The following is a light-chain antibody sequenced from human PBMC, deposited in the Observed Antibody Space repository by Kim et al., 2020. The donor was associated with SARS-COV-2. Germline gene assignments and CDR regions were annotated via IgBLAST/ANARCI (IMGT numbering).Light chain of an antibody. CDR1: QSISSW. Sequence: IQITQSPSTLSASVGYRVTITCRASQSISSWLAWYQQKPGKAPKLLIYKASSLESGVPSRFSGSGSGTEFTLPLGSLQPDDLSIYYCPHYNRHWTFGQGTKVDIK. CDR3: PHYNRHWT. V-gene: IGKV1-5*03. J-gene: IGKJ1*01. CDR2: KAS.